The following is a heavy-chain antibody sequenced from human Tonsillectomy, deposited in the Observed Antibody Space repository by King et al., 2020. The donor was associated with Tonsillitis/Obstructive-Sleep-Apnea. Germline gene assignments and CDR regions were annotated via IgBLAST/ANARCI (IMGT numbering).Heavy chain of an antibody. Sequence: QLVQSGAEVKKPGASVKVSCKVSGYILTALSIHWVRQAPGKGLEWMGGFDPEDGEKIYAQNFQGRVTMTEDASADTAYMALSSLRSEDTAVYYCATGGPGGLRQTFCDSWGQGTLVTVSS. D-gene: IGHD2/OR15-2a*01. V-gene: IGHV1-24*01. CDR2: FDPEDGEK. J-gene: IGHJ5*01. CDR1: GYILTALS. CDR3: ATGGPGGLRQTFCDS.